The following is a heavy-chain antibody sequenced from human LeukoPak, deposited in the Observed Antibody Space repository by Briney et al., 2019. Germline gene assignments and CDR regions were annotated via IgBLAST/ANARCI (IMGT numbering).Heavy chain of an antibody. J-gene: IGHJ4*02. CDR1: GFTVITND. V-gene: IGHV3-53*01. Sequence: GGSLRLSCAASGFTVITNDMTWVRQAPGKGLEWVSVLYSDGNTKYADSVQGRFTISRDNSKNTLYLEMNSLSPDDTAVYYCAKGVEPLAANTLAYWGQGTLDTVSS. CDR3: AKGVEPLAANTLAY. CDR2: LYSDGNT. D-gene: IGHD1-14*01.